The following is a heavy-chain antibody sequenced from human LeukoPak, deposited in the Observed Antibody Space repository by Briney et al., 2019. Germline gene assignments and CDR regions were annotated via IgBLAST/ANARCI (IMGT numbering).Heavy chain of an antibody. V-gene: IGHV7-4-1*02. CDR1: GYTCTSDA. CDR2: INTNTGNP. CDR3: ATAHSSNYVCYYFDY. Sequence: ASAKVSCKASGYTCTSDAMNWVRQASGQWLEWMGWINTNTGNPTYAQGFTGRFVFSLDTSVRTAYLQISSLKAEDTAVYYCATAHSSNYVCYYFDYWGQGTLVTVSS. J-gene: IGHJ4*02. D-gene: IGHD4-11*01.